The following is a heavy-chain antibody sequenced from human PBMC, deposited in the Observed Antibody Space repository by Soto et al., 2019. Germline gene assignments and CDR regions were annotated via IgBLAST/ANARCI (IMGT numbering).Heavy chain of an antibody. CDR2: ISAYNGNT. Sequence: ASVKVSCKASGYTFTSYGISWVRQAPGQGLEWMGWISAYNGNTNYAQKLQGRVTMTTDTSTSTAYMELRSLRSDDTAVYYCARVSRVGYYYDSSGRHDFDIWGQGTMVTVSS. CDR3: ARVSRVGYYYDSSGRHDFDI. J-gene: IGHJ3*02. V-gene: IGHV1-18*04. CDR1: GYTFTSYG. D-gene: IGHD3-22*01.